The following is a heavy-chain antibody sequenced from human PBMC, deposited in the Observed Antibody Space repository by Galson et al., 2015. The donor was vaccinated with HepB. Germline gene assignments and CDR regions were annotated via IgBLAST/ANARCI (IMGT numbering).Heavy chain of an antibody. Sequence: PALVKPTQTLTLTCTFSGFSLSTSRMHVSWIRQPPGKALEWLALINWDDAKYYRTSLKTRLTISKDTSKNQVVLTMTNMDPVDTATYYCARTENWGRYYFAYWGQGILVTVSS. D-gene: IGHD7-27*01. J-gene: IGHJ4*02. V-gene: IGHV2-70*01. CDR3: ARTENWGRYYFAY. CDR1: GFSLSTSRMH. CDR2: INWDDAK.